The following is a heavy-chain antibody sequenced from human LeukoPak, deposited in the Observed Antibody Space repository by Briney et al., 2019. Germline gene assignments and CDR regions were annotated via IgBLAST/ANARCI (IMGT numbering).Heavy chain of an antibody. CDR3: ARVYSSGSRAFQH. Sequence: PSETLSLTCTVSGGSISSGGYYWSWIRQPPGKGLEWIGYIYHSGSTYYNPSLKSRVTISVDRSKNQFSLKLSSVTAADTAVYYCARVYSSGSRAFQHRGQGTLVTVSS. J-gene: IGHJ1*01. CDR2: IYHSGST. CDR1: GGSISSGGYY. D-gene: IGHD6-19*01. V-gene: IGHV4-30-2*01.